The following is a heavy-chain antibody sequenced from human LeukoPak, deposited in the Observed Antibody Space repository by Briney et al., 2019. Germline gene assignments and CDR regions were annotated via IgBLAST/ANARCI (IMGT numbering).Heavy chain of an antibody. V-gene: IGHV3-48*01. Sequence: GGSLRLSCAASGFTFSAYHINWVRQAPGKGLEWISYISTTGTTIHYADSVKGRFAISRDNAKSSLYLQMNSLRAEDTAVYYCARGMYRGSGSYYNVFYFDYWGQGTLVTVSS. CDR3: ARGMYRGSGSYYNVFYFDY. CDR1: GFTFSAYH. CDR2: ISTTGTTI. D-gene: IGHD3-10*01. J-gene: IGHJ4*02.